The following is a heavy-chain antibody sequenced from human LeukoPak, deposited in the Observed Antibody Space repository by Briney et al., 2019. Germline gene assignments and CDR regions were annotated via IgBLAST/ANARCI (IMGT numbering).Heavy chain of an antibody. CDR2: ISYDGSNK. J-gene: IGHJ5*02. CDR3: ARGPIAAAGTWHNWFDP. Sequence: GGSLRLSCAASGFTFSSYAMHWVRQAPGKGLEWVAVISYDGSNKYYADSVKGRFTISRDNSKNTLYLQMNSLRAEDTAVYYCARGPIAAAGTWHNWFDPWGQGTLVTVSS. D-gene: IGHD6-13*01. CDR1: GFTFSSYA. V-gene: IGHV3-30-3*01.